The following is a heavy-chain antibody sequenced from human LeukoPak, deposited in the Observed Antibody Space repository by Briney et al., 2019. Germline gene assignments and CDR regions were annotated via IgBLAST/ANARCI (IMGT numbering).Heavy chain of an antibody. J-gene: IGHJ4*02. CDR3: ARETRGAFDY. Sequence: GGSLRLSCVASGFTLSSYQMHWVRQAPGKGLEWVSYIANSGGTILYAVSVKGRFTISRDDAKNSLYLQMNTLRVEDTAIYYCARETRGAFDYWGQGTLVTVSS. CDR2: IANSGGTI. D-gene: IGHD4/OR15-4a*01. CDR1: GFTLSSYQ. V-gene: IGHV3-48*03.